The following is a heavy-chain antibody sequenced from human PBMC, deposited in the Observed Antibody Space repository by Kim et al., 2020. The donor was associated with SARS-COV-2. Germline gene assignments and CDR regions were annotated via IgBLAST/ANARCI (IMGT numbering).Heavy chain of an antibody. CDR1: GYTFTSYA. Sequence: ASVKVSCMTSGYTFTSYAMHWVRQAPGQGLEWMGWIDAGNGNTKNSQKFQGRVTITRDTSASTAYMELSSLRSEDTAVYYCARWDGGSYYGLYYWGQGTLVTVSP. CDR2: IDAGNGNT. V-gene: IGHV1-3*01. CDR3: ARWDGGSYYGLYY. J-gene: IGHJ4*02. D-gene: IGHD1-26*01.